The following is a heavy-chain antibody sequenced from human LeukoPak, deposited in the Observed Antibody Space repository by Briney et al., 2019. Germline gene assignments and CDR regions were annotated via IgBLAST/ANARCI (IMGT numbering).Heavy chain of an antibody. V-gene: IGHV3-33*01. Sequence: SGGSLRLSCAASGFTFSAYAMHWVRQAPGKGLEWVGVIWYDGSNKEYADSVKGRFTISRDNSKNTLNLQMNSLRAEDTAVYYCARQYNNVWCFDYWGQGSLVTVSS. CDR2: IWYDGSNK. CDR1: GFTFSAYA. J-gene: IGHJ4*02. CDR3: ARQYNNVWCFDY. D-gene: IGHD6-19*01.